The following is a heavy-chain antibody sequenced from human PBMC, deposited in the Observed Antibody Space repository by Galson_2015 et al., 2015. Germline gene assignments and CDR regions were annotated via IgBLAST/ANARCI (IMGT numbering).Heavy chain of an antibody. CDR3: ARERHDAFDI. V-gene: IGHV3-33*01. J-gene: IGHJ3*02. CDR1: GLTFRSYG. Sequence: SLRLSCAASGLTFRSYGMQWVRQAPGKGLEWVAIISYDGSHKYYADSVKGRFTISRDNSKNTLYLQMNSLRAEDTAVYYCARERHDAFDIWGQGTMVTVSS. CDR2: ISYDGSHK.